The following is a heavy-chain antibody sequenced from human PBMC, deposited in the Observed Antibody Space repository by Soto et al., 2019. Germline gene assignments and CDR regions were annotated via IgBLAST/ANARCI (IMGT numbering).Heavy chain of an antibody. D-gene: IGHD4-4*01. CDR1: GFTFGDYG. CDR3: ARDIRMTTVTTYYLAY. CDR2: INWNGGST. J-gene: IGHJ4*02. V-gene: IGHV3-20*04. Sequence: GGSLRLSCAASGFTFGDYGMSWVRQAPGKGLEWVSGINWNGGSTGYADSVKGRFTISRDNAKNSLYLQMNILRAEDTALYYCARDIRMTTVTTYYLAYWGQGTLVTVSS.